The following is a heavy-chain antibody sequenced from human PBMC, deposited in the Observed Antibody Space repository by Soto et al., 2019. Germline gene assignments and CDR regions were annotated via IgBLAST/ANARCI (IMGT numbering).Heavy chain of an antibody. CDR1: GFTFRSYA. D-gene: IGHD5-18*01. CDR2: ISYDGSNK. J-gene: IGHJ4*02. Sequence: ESGGGVVQPGRSLRLSCAASGFTFRSYAMHWVRQAPGKGLEWVEVISYDGSNKYYADSVKGRFTISRDNSKNTLYLQMNSLRAEDTAVYYCARDGHSYGYFDYWGQGTLVTVSS. V-gene: IGHV3-30-3*01. CDR3: ARDGHSYGYFDY.